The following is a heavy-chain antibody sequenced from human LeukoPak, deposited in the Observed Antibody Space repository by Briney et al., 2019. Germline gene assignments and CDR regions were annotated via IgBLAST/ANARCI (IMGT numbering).Heavy chain of an antibody. CDR1: GFTFSSYA. J-gene: IGHJ4*02. Sequence: GRSLRLSCAASGFTFSSYAMHWVRQAPGKGLEWVAVISYDGSNKYYADSVKGRFTISRDNSKNTLYLQMNSLRAEDTAVYYCAKDLAPGNYWGQGTLVTVSS. CDR3: AKDLAPGNY. V-gene: IGHV3-30-3*01. CDR2: ISYDGSNK. D-gene: IGHD1-26*01.